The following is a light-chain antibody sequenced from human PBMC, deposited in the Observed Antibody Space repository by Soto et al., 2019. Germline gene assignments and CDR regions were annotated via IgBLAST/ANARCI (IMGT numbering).Light chain of an antibody. CDR2: MGS. Sequence: DIVMPQSPISLPVSPGEPASISCRSSQSLLDSDGYKYLDWYLQKPGQSPQLLIYMGSNRSTGVPDVFFGSGSGTDFTLKISRVEAEDVGVYYCMQALQTGYTFGQGTRMEIK. J-gene: IGKJ2*01. V-gene: IGKV2-28*01. CDR3: MQALQTGYT. CDR1: QSLLDSDGYKY.